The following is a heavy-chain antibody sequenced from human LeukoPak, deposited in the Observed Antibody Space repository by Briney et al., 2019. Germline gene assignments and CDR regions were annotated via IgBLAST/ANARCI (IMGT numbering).Heavy chain of an antibody. J-gene: IGHJ4*02. D-gene: IGHD6-13*01. Sequence: GGSLRLSCAASRFTFPNYAMSWVRQAPGKGLQWVSYISGYGASTFYADSVKGRFTISRDNSKTTLYLQMNSLRAEDTALYYCAKDLRDDPYSSSWYGPDSWGQGTLVTVSS. CDR1: RFTFPNYA. CDR3: AKDLRDDPYSSSWYGPDS. CDR2: ISGYGAST. V-gene: IGHV3-23*01.